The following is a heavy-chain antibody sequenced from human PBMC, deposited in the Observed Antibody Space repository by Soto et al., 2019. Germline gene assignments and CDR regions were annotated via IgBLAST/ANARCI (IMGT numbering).Heavy chain of an antibody. V-gene: IGHV3-23*01. CDR2: ISGSGGST. Sequence: GGSLRLCCADSGFTFSSYAMGWVRQVLGKGLEWVSAISGSGGSTYYADCVHCRFTISRGNSKYTLYLQMNCLRAEDTAVYYCSKYRAACGANSAPDSGGQGTLVPVSS. J-gene: IGHJ4*02. CDR1: GFTFSSYA. CDR3: SKYRAACGANSAPDS. D-gene: IGHD6-25*01.